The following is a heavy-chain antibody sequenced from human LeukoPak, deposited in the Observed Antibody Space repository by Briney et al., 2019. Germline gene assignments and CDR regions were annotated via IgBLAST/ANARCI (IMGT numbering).Heavy chain of an antibody. CDR3: ARDYCSGGSCYSDY. CDR2: IWYDGSNK. D-gene: IGHD2-15*01. J-gene: IGHJ4*02. V-gene: IGHV3-33*08. CDR1: GFTFSSYA. Sequence: GGSLRLSCAASGFTFSSYAMHWVRQAPGKGLEWVAVIWYDGSNKYYADSVKGRFTISRDNSKNTLYLQMNSLRAEDTAVYYCARDYCSGGSCYSDYWGQGTLVTVSS.